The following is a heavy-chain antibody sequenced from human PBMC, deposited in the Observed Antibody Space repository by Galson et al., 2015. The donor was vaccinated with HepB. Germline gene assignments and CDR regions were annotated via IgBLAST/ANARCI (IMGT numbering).Heavy chain of an antibody. CDR2: INPNSGGT. J-gene: IGHJ4*02. CDR1: GYTFTGYY. CDR3: ARVTTATKAFDY. D-gene: IGHD1-1*01. Sequence: SVKVSCKASGYTFTGYYMHWVRQAPGQGLEWMGRINPNSGGTNYAQKFQGRVTMTRDTSISTAYMELSRLRSDDTAVYYCARVTTATKAFDYWGQGTLVTVSS. V-gene: IGHV1-2*06.